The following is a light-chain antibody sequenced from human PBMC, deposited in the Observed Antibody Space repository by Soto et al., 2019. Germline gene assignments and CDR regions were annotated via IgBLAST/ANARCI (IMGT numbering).Light chain of an antibody. CDR1: SGHSNYA. Sequence: QSVLTQSPSASASLGASVKLTCTLSSGHSNYAIAWHQQQPEKGPRFLMKLNSDGSLHRKGDGIPDRFSGSSSGAERYLTISSLQSEDEADYYCQTWGTGIVVFGGGTKLTVL. CDR2: LNSDGSLH. V-gene: IGLV4-69*01. CDR3: QTWGTGIVV. J-gene: IGLJ2*01.